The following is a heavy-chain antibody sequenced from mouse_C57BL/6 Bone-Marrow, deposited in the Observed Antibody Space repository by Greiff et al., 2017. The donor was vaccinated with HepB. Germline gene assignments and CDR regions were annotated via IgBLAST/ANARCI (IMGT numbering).Heavy chain of an antibody. CDR2: INPNNGGT. Sequence: EVQLQQSGPELVKPGASVKIPCKASGYTFTDYNMDWVKQSHGKSLEWIGDINPNNGGTIYNQKFKGKATLTVDKSSSTAYMELRSLTSEDTAVYYCVITRGFAYWGKGTLVTVSA. J-gene: IGHJ3*01. CDR3: VITRGFAY. D-gene: IGHD1-1*01. V-gene: IGHV1-18*01. CDR1: GYTFTDYN.